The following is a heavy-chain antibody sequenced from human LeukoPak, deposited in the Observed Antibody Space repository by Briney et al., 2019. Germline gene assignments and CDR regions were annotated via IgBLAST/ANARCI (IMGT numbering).Heavy chain of an antibody. CDR1: GGSFSGYY. CDR3: ARGGVVVAAIDY. CDR2: INHSGST. J-gene: IGHJ4*02. V-gene: IGHV4-34*01. Sequence: PSETLSLTCAVYGGSFSGYYWSWIRQPPGKGLEWIGEINHSGSTNYNPSLKSRVTISVDTSKNQFSLKLSSVPAADTAVYYCARGGVVVAAIDYWGQGTLVTVSS. D-gene: IGHD2-15*01.